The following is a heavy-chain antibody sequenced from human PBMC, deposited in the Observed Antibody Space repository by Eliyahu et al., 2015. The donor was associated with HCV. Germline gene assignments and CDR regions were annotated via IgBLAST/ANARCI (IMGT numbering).Heavy chain of an antibody. CDR1: GFTFSTYW. CDR3: AKDLIWNALDS. Sequence: VQPGGSLRLSCAASGFTFSTYWMNWVRQVPGKGLMWVSRINTDGSATSYADSVKGRFTISRDNAKNILYLQMNSLRAEDTALYYCAKDLIWNALDSWGRGTMVTVSS. CDR2: INTDGSAT. D-gene: IGHD1-1*01. V-gene: IGHV3-74*03. J-gene: IGHJ3*02.